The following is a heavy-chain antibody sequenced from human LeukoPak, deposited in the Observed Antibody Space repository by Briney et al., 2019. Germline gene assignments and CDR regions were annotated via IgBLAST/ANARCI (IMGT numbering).Heavy chain of an antibody. V-gene: IGHV5-51*01. CDR3: ARIRDGYNSLFDC. D-gene: IGHD5-24*01. Sequence: GSSLKISCNGSCYSFTSSWIGWGRQLPRKRVEWMGIIYPGDSDTTYSPSFHGLVTISADKSIRTAYLQWSSLKASDTAMYYCARIRDGYNSLFDCWGQGTLVTVSS. CDR2: IYPGDSDT. J-gene: IGHJ4*02. CDR1: CYSFTSSW.